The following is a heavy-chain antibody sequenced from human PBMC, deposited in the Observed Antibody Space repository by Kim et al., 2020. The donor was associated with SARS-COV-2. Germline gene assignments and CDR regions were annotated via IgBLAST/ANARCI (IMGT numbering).Heavy chain of an antibody. J-gene: IGHJ4*02. CDR3: AREGTEMAGGSDY. D-gene: IGHD6-19*01. V-gene: IGHV1-8*01. Sequence: YAQKFKGRVTMTRNNSISTDYMGLSSLRSEDTAVYYCAREGTEMAGGSDYWGQGTLVTVSS.